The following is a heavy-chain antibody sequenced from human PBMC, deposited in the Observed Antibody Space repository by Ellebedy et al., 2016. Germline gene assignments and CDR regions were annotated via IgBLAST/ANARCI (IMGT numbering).Heavy chain of an antibody. V-gene: IGHV3-23*01. CDR1: GFTFRTYA. CDR2: ISGSGGST. Sequence: GGSLRLSXAASGFTFRTYAMTWVRQGPGKGLEWVSAISGSGGSTYYADSVKGRFTISRDNSKNTLYLQMNSLRAEDTAVYYCAKGLKIVGGDGDYWGQGTLVTVSS. D-gene: IGHD2-21*01. J-gene: IGHJ4*02. CDR3: AKGLKIVGGDGDY.